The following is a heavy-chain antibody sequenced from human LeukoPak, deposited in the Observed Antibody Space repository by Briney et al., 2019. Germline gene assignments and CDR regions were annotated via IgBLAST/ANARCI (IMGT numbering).Heavy chain of an antibody. Sequence: ASVKVSCKASGYTFTGYYMHWVRQAPGQGLEWMGWINPNSGGTNYAQKFQGRVTMTRDTSIITAYMELSSLRSEDTAVYYCATFDNWAFSWGFDYWGQGTLVTVSS. J-gene: IGHJ4*02. CDR3: ATFDNWAFSWGFDY. CDR2: INPNSGGT. CDR1: GYTFTGYY. V-gene: IGHV1-2*02. D-gene: IGHD1-20*01.